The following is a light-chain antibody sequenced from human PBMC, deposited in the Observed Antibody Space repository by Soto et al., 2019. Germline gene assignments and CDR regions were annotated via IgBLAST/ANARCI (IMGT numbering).Light chain of an antibody. Sequence: SYVLTQPPSVSVAPGQTARITCGGNNIGSKSVHWYQQKPGQAPVLVVYDDDDRPSGIPERFSGSNSGNTATLTISRVEAGDEADYYCQVWHSSSDHVYVFGTGTKLTVL. CDR3: QVWHSSSDHVYV. V-gene: IGLV3-21*02. CDR1: NIGSKS. CDR2: DDD. J-gene: IGLJ1*01.